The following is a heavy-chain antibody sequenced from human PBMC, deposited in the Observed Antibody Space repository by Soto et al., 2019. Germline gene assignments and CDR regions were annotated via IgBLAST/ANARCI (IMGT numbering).Heavy chain of an antibody. V-gene: IGHV3-11*01. CDR1: GFTFSDYY. CDR3: AREGFDYEILTSYYGVGYYYGMDV. J-gene: IGHJ6*02. D-gene: IGHD3-9*01. CDR2: ISSSGSTI. Sequence: QVQLVESGGGLVKPGGSLRLSCAASGFTFSDYYMSWIRQAPGKGLEWVSYISSSGSTIYYADSVKGRFTISRDNAKNSLYLQMNSLRAEHTAVYYCAREGFDYEILTSYYGVGYYYGMDVWGQGTTVTVSS.